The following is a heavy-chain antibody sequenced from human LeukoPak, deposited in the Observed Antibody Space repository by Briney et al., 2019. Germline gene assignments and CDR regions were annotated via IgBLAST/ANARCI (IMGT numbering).Heavy chain of an antibody. Sequence: SETLSLTCTLSGGSISNYYWSWIRQPPGKGREWVGYIYYTGSTKYNPSLKSRVTLSVDSPKTQFSLKLNSVAAADTAVYYCAKSPFWGSGLDAFDIWGQGTMVTVSS. CDR1: GGSISNYY. CDR3: AKSPFWGSGLDAFDI. D-gene: IGHD7-27*01. V-gene: IGHV4-59*01. J-gene: IGHJ3*02. CDR2: IYYTGST.